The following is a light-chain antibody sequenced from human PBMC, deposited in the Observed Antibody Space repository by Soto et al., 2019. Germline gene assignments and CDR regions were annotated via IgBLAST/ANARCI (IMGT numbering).Light chain of an antibody. CDR2: DAS. CDR1: QSVSSSH. Sequence: EIVLTQSPGTLSLSPGERATLSCRASQSVSSSHLAWYQQKPGQAPRLLIYDASSSATGIPDRFSGSGSGTDFTLTISGVEPEDFAVDYCQQYGSSPTFGGGTKVEIK. J-gene: IGKJ4*01. V-gene: IGKV3-20*01. CDR3: QQYGSSPT.